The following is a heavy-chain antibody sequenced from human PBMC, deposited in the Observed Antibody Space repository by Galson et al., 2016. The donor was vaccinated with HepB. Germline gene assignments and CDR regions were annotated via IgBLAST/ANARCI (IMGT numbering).Heavy chain of an antibody. Sequence: SLRLSCAASGFAFSTYGMHWVRQAPGKGLEWVAVISYDGNYKYYADSVKGRFTISRDTSKNTLYLQMNSLRAEDTAVYYCAKDRTHFYFFYMNVWGKGTTVTVSS. CDR2: ISYDGNYK. V-gene: IGHV3-30*18. CDR3: AKDRTHFYFFYMNV. D-gene: IGHD2/OR15-2a*01. CDR1: GFAFSTYG. J-gene: IGHJ6*03.